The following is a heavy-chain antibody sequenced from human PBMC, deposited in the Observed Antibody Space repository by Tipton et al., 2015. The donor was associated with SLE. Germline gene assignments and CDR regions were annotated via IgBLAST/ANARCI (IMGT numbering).Heavy chain of an antibody. Sequence: TLSHTCTVSGGSISSSSYYWGWIRQPPGKGLEWIGSIYYSGSTNYNPSLKSRVTISVDTSKNQFSLKLNSVTAADTAVYYCARQTQAVAGCFDYWGQGTLVTVSS. V-gene: IGHV4-39*01. CDR1: GGSISSSSYY. J-gene: IGHJ4*02. CDR3: ARQTQAVAGCFDY. D-gene: IGHD6-19*01. CDR2: IYYSGST.